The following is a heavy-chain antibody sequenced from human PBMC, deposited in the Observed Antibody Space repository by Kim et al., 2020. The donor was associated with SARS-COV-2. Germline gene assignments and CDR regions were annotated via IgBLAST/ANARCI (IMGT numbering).Heavy chain of an antibody. J-gene: IGHJ4*02. Sequence: GASLKISCKGSGYSFTSYWIGWVRQMPGKGLEWMGIIYPGDSDTRYSPSFQGQVTISADKSISTAYLQWSSLKASDTAMYYCARHPISYYDSSGYYYGGHYIDYWGQGTLVTVSS. CDR2: IYPGDSDT. D-gene: IGHD3-22*01. CDR1: GYSFTSYW. V-gene: IGHV5-51*01. CDR3: ARHPISYYDSSGYYYGGHYIDY.